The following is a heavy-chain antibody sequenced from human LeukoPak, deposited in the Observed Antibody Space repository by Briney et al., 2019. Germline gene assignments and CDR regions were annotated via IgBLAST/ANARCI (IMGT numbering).Heavy chain of an antibody. Sequence: SETLSLTCSVSGDSISNYWWAWIRQPPGKGLEWIGYIYYSGAHTSYNPSLKSRVTISIDTSRNQFSLNLSSVTAADTAVYYCARDSRGGGPDFDYWGQGTLVTVSS. CDR3: ARDSRGGGPDFDY. CDR2: IYYSGAHT. CDR1: GDSISNYW. V-gene: IGHV4-59*01. J-gene: IGHJ4*02. D-gene: IGHD3-16*01.